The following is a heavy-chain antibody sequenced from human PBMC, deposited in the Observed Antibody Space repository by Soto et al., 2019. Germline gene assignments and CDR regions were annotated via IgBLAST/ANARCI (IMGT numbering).Heavy chain of an antibody. CDR1: GFTFSSYA. V-gene: IGHV3-64*01. CDR2: ISSNGGST. J-gene: IGHJ4*02. CDR3: ARQWLDSYYFDY. Sequence: EVQLVESGGGLVQPGGSLRLSCAASGFTFSSYAMHWVRQAPGKGLEYVSGISSNGGSTHYANSVKGRFTISRDNSKNTLYHQMGSLRAEDMAVYYCARQWLDSYYFDYWGQGTLVTVSS. D-gene: IGHD6-19*01.